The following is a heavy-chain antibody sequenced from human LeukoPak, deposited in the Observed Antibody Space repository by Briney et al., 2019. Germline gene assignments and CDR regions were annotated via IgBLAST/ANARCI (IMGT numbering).Heavy chain of an antibody. CDR2: AYYRSKWYN. CDR1: GDSVSSNSAA. CDR3: ARVPSDDDFWSGYLPYFDY. Sequence: SQTLSLTCAISGDSVSSNSAAWNWIRQSPSRGLEWLGRAYYRSKWYNDYAVSVKSRITINPDTSKNQFSLQLNSVTPEDTAVYYCARVPSDDDFWSGYLPYFDYWGQGNLVTVSS. V-gene: IGHV6-1*01. J-gene: IGHJ4*02. D-gene: IGHD3-3*01.